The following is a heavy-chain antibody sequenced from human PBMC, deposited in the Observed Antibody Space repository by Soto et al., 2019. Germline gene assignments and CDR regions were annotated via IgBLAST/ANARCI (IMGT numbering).Heavy chain of an antibody. Sequence: SSETLSLTCAVYGGSFSGYYWSWIRQPPGKGLEWIGEINHSGSTNYNPSLKSRVTISVDTSKNQFSLKLSSVTAADTAVYYCARGGYSLRGKGNYYYYMDVWGKGTTVTVSS. D-gene: IGHD1-26*01. J-gene: IGHJ6*03. V-gene: IGHV4-34*01. CDR3: ARGGYSLRGKGNYYYYMDV. CDR1: GGSFSGYY. CDR2: INHSGST.